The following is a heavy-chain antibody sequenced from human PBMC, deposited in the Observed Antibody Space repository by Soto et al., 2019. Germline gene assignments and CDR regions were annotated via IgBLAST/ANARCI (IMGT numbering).Heavy chain of an antibody. V-gene: IGHV3-30-3*01. CDR1: GFTFSSYA. CDR2: ISYDGSNK. Sequence: QVQLVESGGGVVQPGRSLRLSCAASGFTFSSYAMHWVLQAPGKGLEWVAVISYDGSNKDYADSVKGRFTISRDNFKNTRYLQMNSLRAEDTAVYYCARDKSPYSSGWHNRHFDYWGQGTLVTVSS. D-gene: IGHD6-19*01. J-gene: IGHJ4*02. CDR3: ARDKSPYSSGWHNRHFDY.